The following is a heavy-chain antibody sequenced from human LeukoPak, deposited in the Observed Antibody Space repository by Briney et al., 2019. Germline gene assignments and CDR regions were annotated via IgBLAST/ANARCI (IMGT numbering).Heavy chain of an antibody. CDR1: GFTFSTYV. J-gene: IGHJ5*02. V-gene: IGHV3-7*03. D-gene: IGHD3-10*02. Sequence: GGSLRLSCAASGFTFSTYVMSWVRQTPGKGLEWVASISDGGWATYYVDSVRGRFTISRDDARNSLFLQMNGLRADDTAVYYCTRENYVPDSWGQGTLVTVSS. CDR3: TRENYVPDS. CDR2: ISDGGWAT.